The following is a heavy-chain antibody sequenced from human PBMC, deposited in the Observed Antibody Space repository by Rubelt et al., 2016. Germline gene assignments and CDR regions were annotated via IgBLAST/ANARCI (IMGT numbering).Heavy chain of an antibody. V-gene: IGHV1-18*01. Sequence: QVQLVQSGAEVKKPGASVKVSCKTSGYTFTNYGFNWVRQAPGQGLEWMGWIRVYNGDTTDGQKCQGRVTLTTDTSTSTAYMELRSLRSDDTAVYYCARSRPYDAFDVWGQGTMVTVSS. J-gene: IGHJ3*01. CDR3: ARSRPYDAFDV. CDR2: IRVYNGDT. CDR1: GYTFTNYG.